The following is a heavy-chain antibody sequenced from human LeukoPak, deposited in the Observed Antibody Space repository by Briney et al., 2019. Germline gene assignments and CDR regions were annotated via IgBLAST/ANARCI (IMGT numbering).Heavy chain of an antibody. CDR2: INHSGST. D-gene: IGHD3-10*01. V-gene: IGHV4-34*01. CDR1: GGSFSGYY. J-gene: IGHJ4*02. Sequence: SEALSLTCAVYGGSFSGYYWSWIRQPPGKGLEWIGEINHSGSTNYNPSLKSRVTISVDTSKNQFSLKLSSVTAADTAVYHCARLWYYGSGSPTLDYWGQGTLVTVSS. CDR3: ARLWYYGSGSPTLDY.